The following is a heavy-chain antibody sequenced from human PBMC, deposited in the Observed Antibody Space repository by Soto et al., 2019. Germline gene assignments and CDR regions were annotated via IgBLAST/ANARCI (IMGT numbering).Heavy chain of an antibody. J-gene: IGHJ4*02. V-gene: IGHV3-11*01. D-gene: IGHD4-4*01. CDR2: IGRSGSPI. CDR1: GFTFSDYY. Sequence: QVQLVESGGDLVKPGGSLRLSCAASGFTFSDYYMSWIRQAPGRGPEWLSYIGRSGSPIYYADSVKGRFTISRDNAKNSLYLQMKSLIAEDSAVYYWARGRTETLYYFDYWGQGILVTVSS. CDR3: ARGRTETLYYFDY.